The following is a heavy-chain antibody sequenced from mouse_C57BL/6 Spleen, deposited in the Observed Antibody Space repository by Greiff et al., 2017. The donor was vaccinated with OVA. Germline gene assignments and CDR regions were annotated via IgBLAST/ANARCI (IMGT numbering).Heavy chain of an antibody. Sequence: EVQLVESGGGLVKPGGSLKLSCAASGFTFSSYAMSWVRQTPEKRLEWVATISDGGSYTYYPDNVKGRFTISRDNAKNNLYLQMSHLKSEDTAMYYCARDPGTGPLYYYAMDYWGQGTSVTVSS. D-gene: IGHD4-1*01. CDR3: ARDPGTGPLYYYAMDY. CDR2: ISDGGSYT. CDR1: GFTFSSYA. J-gene: IGHJ4*01. V-gene: IGHV5-4*01.